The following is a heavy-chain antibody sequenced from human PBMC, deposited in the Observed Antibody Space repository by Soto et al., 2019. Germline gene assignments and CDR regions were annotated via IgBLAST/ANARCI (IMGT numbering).Heavy chain of an antibody. D-gene: IGHD3-10*01. V-gene: IGHV1-18*04. Sequence: QVQLVQSGGEVKKPGASVKVSCKVSGYMLTSYGMSWVRQAPGQGLEWMGWINGHNGNTKYAHKFQGRVTMTTDTSTSTAYMEMRSLRSDDTAVYYCARDSMVRGVSDYYYYFGMDFWGQGTTVTVSS. CDR2: INGHNGNT. CDR1: GYMLTSYG. J-gene: IGHJ6*02. CDR3: ARDSMVRGVSDYYYYFGMDF.